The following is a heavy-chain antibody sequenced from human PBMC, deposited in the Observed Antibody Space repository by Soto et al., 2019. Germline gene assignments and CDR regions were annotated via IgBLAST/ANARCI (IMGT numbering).Heavy chain of an antibody. J-gene: IGHJ3*02. CDR3: ARVRRYFDWSPRRLDAFDI. CDR2: IYSGGST. CDR1: GVTVSSNY. Sequence: XGSLILSCAASGVTVSSNYMSWVRQAPGKGLEWVSVIYSGGSTYYADSVKGRFTISRDNSKNTLYLQMNSLRAEDTAVYYCARVRRYFDWSPRRLDAFDIWGQGTMVTVSS. V-gene: IGHV3-53*01. D-gene: IGHD3-9*01.